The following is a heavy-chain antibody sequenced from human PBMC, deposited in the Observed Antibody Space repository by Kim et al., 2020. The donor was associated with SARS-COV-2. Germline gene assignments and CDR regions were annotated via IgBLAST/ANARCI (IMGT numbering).Heavy chain of an antibody. J-gene: IGHJ3*02. CDR3: ARPATPYGDPFDAFDI. CDR1: GYSFTSYW. V-gene: IGHV5-51*01. D-gene: IGHD4-17*01. CDR2: IYPGDSDT. Sequence: GESLKISCKGSGYSFTSYWIGWVRQMPGKGLEWMGIIYPGDSDTRYSPSFQGQVTISADKSISTAYLQWSSLKASDTAMYYCARPATPYGDPFDAFDIWGQGTMVTVSS.